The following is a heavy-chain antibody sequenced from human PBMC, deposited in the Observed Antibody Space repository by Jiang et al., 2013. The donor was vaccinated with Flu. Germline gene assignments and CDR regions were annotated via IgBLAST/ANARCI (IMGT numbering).Heavy chain of an antibody. CDR2: INPNSGDT. Sequence: SGAEVKKPGASVKVSCRASGYTFTGYYIHWVRRAPGQGLEWMGWINPNSGDTNYAQKFQGRVTMTRDTSISTAYMELSRLTSDDTAVYYCARDSAPDSTYVPFDYWGQGSLVTVSS. V-gene: IGHV1-2*02. D-gene: IGHD4-11*01. CDR1: GYTFTGYY. CDR3: ARDSAPDSTYVPFDY. J-gene: IGHJ4*02.